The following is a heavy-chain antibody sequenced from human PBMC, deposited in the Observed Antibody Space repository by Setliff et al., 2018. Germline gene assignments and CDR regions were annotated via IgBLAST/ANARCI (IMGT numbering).Heavy chain of an antibody. CDR2: VFYSGAT. Sequence: PSETLSLTCTVSGGSISSHYWSWIRQPPGKGLEFIGYVFYSGATKYDPSLKSRVTMSVDTSKNQFSLKLRSVTAADTAMYYCAKGGTYRYFDYWGQGTLVTVSS. CDR1: GGSISSHY. V-gene: IGHV4-59*11. CDR3: AKGGTYRYFDY. J-gene: IGHJ4*02.